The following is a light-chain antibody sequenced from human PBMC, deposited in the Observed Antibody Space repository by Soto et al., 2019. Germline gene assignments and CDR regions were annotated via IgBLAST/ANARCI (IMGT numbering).Light chain of an antibody. J-gene: IGKJ3*01. Sequence: EIVLTQSPGTLSLSPGERATLSCRASQSVPSNYLAWYQQKPGQAPRLLIHDAASRATGIPDRFSGSGSGTDFTLTISRLEPEDCAVYYCQQHHGSPFTFGPGTKVDIK. V-gene: IGKV3-20*01. CDR1: QSVPSNY. CDR3: QQHHGSPFT. CDR2: DAA.